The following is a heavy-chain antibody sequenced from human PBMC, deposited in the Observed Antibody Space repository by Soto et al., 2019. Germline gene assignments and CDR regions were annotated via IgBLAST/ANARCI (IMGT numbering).Heavy chain of an antibody. V-gene: IGHV4-59*01. CDR2: IYYSGST. CDR1: GGSISSYY. CDR3: ARVVAATLAHY. D-gene: IGHD2-15*01. Sequence: PSETLSLTCTVSGGSISSYYWSWIRQPPGKGLEWIGYIYYSGSTNYNPSLKSRVTISVDTSKNQFSLKLSSVTAADTAVYYCARVVAATLAHYWGQGTLVTVSS. J-gene: IGHJ4*02.